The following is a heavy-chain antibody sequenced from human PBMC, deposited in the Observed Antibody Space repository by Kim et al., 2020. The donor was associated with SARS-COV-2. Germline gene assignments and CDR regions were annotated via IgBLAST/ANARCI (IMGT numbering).Heavy chain of an antibody. Sequence: ASVKVSCKASGYTFTSYGISWVRQAPGQGLEWMGWISAYNGNTNYAQKLQGRVTMTTDTSTSTAYMELRSLRSDDTAVYYCARDIWGDYYGSGTLRALDYWGQGTLVTVSS. CDR3: ARDIWGDYYGSGTLRALDY. D-gene: IGHD3-10*01. CDR2: ISAYNGNT. CDR1: GYTFTSYG. V-gene: IGHV1-18*01. J-gene: IGHJ4*02.